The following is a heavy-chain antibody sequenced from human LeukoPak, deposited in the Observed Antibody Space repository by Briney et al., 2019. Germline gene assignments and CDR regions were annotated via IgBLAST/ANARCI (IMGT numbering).Heavy chain of an antibody. V-gene: IGHV3-30*18. D-gene: IGHD6-13*01. Sequence: GGTLRLSCAASGFTFSSYGMHWVRQAPGKGLEWVAVISYDGSNKYYADSVKGRFTISRDNSKNTVYLQMSSLRAEVTAVYYCAKEYSSSWYGGYYYYYGMDVWGQGTTVTVSS. J-gene: IGHJ6*02. CDR2: ISYDGSNK. CDR3: AKEYSSSWYGGYYYYYGMDV. CDR1: GFTFSSYG.